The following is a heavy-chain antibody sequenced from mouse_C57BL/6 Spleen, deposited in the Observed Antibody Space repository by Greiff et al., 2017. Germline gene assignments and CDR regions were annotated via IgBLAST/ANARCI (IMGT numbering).Heavy chain of an antibody. CDR3: ARGGLRRGYYAMDY. D-gene: IGHD2-4*01. CDR2: IYPGDGDT. J-gene: IGHJ4*01. Sequence: QVQLKESGAELVKPGASVKISCKASGYAFSSSWMNWVKQRPGKGLEWIGQIYPGDGDTNYNGKFKGKATLTADKSSSTAYMQLSSLTSEDSAVYFCARGGLRRGYYAMDYCGQGTSVTVSS. V-gene: IGHV1-80*01. CDR1: GYAFSSSW.